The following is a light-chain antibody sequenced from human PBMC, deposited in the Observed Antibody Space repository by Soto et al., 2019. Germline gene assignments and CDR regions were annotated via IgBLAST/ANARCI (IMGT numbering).Light chain of an antibody. CDR1: SSDLGSYNY. CDR2: EVS. V-gene: IGLV2-8*01. J-gene: IGLJ1*01. CDR3: SSYAGNNNFV. Sequence: QSVLTQPPSASGSPGQSVTISCTGTSSDLGSYNYVSWYQHHAGKAPKLLIYEVSRRPSGVPARFSGSKSDHTASLTVSGLQVEDEADYYCSSYAGNNNFVFGTGTQLTVL.